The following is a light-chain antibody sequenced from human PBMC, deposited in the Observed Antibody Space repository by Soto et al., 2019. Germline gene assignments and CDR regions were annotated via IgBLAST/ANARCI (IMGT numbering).Light chain of an antibody. Sequence: DVVLTQSPDSLPVSLGERATINCKSSQSLLYSSNNKNYLAWYQQNPGQPPKLLIYWASTRESGVPDRFSGSGSGTDFTLTISGLQAEDVAVYYRQQYYNTPYTFGQGTKLEIK. J-gene: IGKJ2*01. CDR3: QQYYNTPYT. CDR2: WAS. CDR1: QSLLYSSNNKNY. V-gene: IGKV4-1*01.